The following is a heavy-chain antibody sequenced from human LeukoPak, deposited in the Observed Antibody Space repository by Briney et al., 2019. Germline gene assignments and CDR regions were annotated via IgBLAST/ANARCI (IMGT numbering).Heavy chain of an antibody. Sequence: SETLSLTCTVSGGSISSSSYYWGWIRQPPGKGLEWIGSIYYSGSTYYNPSLKSRVTISVDTSKNQFSLKLSSVTAADTAVYYCARSHSSGYYSQHWGQGTLVTVSS. CDR1: GGSISSSSYY. V-gene: IGHV4-39*07. J-gene: IGHJ1*01. CDR3: ARSHSSGYYSQH. CDR2: IYYSGST. D-gene: IGHD3-22*01.